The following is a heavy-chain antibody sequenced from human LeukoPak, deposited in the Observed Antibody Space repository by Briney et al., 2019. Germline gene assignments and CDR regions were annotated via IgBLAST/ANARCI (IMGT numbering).Heavy chain of an antibody. D-gene: IGHD6-19*01. CDR1: GFTVSSNY. J-gene: IGHJ2*01. CDR2: IYSGGST. V-gene: IGHV3-53*01. CDR3: ARVGIAVAGSYWYFDL. Sequence: PGGSLRLSCAASGFTVSSNYMSWVRQAPGKGLERVSVIYSGGSTYYADSVKGRFTISRDNSKNTLYLQMNSLRAEDTAVYYCARVGIAVAGSYWYFDLWGRGTLVTVSS.